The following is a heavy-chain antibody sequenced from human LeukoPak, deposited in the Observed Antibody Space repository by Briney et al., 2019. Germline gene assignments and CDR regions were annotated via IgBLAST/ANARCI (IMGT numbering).Heavy chain of an antibody. CDR2: ISYSGNI. V-gene: IGHV4-39*01. Sequence: SETLSLTCTVSGGSISSSTYYWGWIRQPPGKGLEWIGSISYSGNIYYSPSLKSRVTISVDTSKNQFSLKLSSVTAADTAVYYCARQRRLELPDYWGQGTLVTVPS. CDR3: ARQRRLELPDY. D-gene: IGHD3-16*01. CDR1: GGSISSSTYY. J-gene: IGHJ4*02.